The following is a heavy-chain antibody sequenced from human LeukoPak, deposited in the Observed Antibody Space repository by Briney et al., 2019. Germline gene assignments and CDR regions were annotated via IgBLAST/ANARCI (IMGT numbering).Heavy chain of an antibody. Sequence: GGSLRLSCAASGFTVSSNYMSWVRQAPGKGLEWVAVISYDGSNKYYADSVKGRFTISRDNSKNTLYLQMNSLRAEDTAVYYCAREVYDILTHYGMDVWGQGTTVTVSS. V-gene: IGHV3-30-3*01. CDR1: GFTVSSNY. D-gene: IGHD3-9*01. CDR3: AREVYDILTHYGMDV. J-gene: IGHJ6*02. CDR2: ISYDGSNK.